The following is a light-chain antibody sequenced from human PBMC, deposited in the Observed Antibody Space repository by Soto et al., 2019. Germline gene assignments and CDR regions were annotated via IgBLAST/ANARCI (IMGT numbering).Light chain of an antibody. V-gene: IGKV1-5*01. CDR2: DAS. CDR3: QQYNSYLYT. Sequence: DIQMTQSPSTLSASVGDRVTITCRASQSISSGLAWYQQKPAKAPKLLIYDASSLESGVPSRFSGSGSGTEFTLTISSLQPDDFATYYCQQYNSYLYTFGQGTKLEIK. CDR1: QSISSG. J-gene: IGKJ2*01.